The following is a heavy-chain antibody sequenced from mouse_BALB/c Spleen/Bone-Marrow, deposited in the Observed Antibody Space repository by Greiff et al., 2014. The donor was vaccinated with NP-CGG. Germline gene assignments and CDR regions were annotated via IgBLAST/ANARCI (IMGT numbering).Heavy chain of an antibody. Sequence: VQRVESGAELMKPGASVKISCKATGYTFSSYWIEWVKQRPGHGLEWIAEILPGSGSTNYNEKFKGKATFTADTYSNTAYMQLSSLTSEDSAVYYCAREFAYWGQGTLVTVSA. J-gene: IGHJ3*01. V-gene: IGHV1-9*01. CDR3: AREFAY. CDR2: ILPGSGST. CDR1: GYTFSSYW.